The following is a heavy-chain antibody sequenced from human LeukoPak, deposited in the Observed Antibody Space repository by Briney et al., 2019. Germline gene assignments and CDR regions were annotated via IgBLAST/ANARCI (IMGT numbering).Heavy chain of an antibody. CDR3: AKDQTIVGATGNWFDP. CDR2: ISGSGGST. V-gene: IGHV3-23*01. Sequence: GGSLRLSCAASGSTFSSYAMSWVRQAPGKGLEWVSAISGSGGSTYYADSVKGRFTISRDNSKNTLYLQMNSLRAEDTAVYYCAKDQTIVGATGNWFDPWGQGTLVTVSS. D-gene: IGHD1-26*01. CDR1: GSTFSSYA. J-gene: IGHJ5*02.